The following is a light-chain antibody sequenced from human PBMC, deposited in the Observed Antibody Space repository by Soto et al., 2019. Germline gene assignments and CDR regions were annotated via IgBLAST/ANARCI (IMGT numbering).Light chain of an antibody. Sequence: QSVLTQSSSASGSLGSSVKLTCTLSSGHSSYIIAWHQQQPGKAPRYLMKLEGSGSYNKGSGVPDRFSGSSSGADRYLTISNLQFEDEADYYCETWDSNIHWVFGGGTKVTVL. CDR1: SGHSSYI. CDR2: LEGSGSY. CDR3: ETWDSNIHWV. J-gene: IGLJ3*02. V-gene: IGLV4-60*02.